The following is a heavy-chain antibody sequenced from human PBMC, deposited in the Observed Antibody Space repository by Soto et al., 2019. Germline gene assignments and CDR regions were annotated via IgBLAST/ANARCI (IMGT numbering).Heavy chain of an antibody. CDR1: GGTFSSYA. J-gene: IGHJ6*02. CDR3: ATDHPYGSGSYYYYYGMDV. V-gene: IGHV1-69*13. D-gene: IGHD3-10*01. Sequence: SVKVSCKASGGTFSSYAISWVRQAPGQGLEWMGGIIPIFGTANYAQKFQGRVTITADESTSTAYMELSSLRSEDTAVYYCATDHPYGSGSYYYYYGMDVWGQGTTVTVSS. CDR2: IIPIFGTA.